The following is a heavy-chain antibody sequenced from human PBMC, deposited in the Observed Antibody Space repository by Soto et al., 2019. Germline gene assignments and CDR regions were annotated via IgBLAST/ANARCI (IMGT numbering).Heavy chain of an antibody. Sequence: TGGSLRLSCAASGFTFSRYWMSWVRQAPGKGLGWVANIKEDGSEKYYVDSVKGRFTICRDKSKNTLYLQMNSLRAEDTAVYYCAKARYSSGWNYFDYWGQGTLVTVSS. CDR2: IKEDGSEK. CDR1: GFTFSRYW. CDR3: AKARYSSGWNYFDY. D-gene: IGHD6-19*01. J-gene: IGHJ4*02. V-gene: IGHV3-7*03.